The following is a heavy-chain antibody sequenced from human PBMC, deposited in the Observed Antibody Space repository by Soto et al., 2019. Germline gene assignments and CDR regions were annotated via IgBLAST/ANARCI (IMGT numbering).Heavy chain of an antibody. Sequence: QVQLVQSGAEVKKPGASVKVSCKASGYTFTSYGISWVRQAPGQGLEWMGWISAYNGNTNYAQKLQGRVTMTTDTXXSXAYXELRSLRSDDTAVYYCARDYYGSGTRSNYYYGMDVWGQGTTVTVSS. CDR1: GYTFTSYG. CDR2: ISAYNGNT. CDR3: ARDYYGSGTRSNYYYGMDV. J-gene: IGHJ6*02. D-gene: IGHD3-10*01. V-gene: IGHV1-18*01.